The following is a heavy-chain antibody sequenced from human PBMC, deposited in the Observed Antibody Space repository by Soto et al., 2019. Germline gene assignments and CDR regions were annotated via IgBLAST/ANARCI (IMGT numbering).Heavy chain of an antibody. CDR2: IHPTDGST. Sequence: QVQLVQSGAEVKEPGASVKVSCKASGYNFASNHMHWVRQIPGQGLEWMGIIHPTDGSTSYAQRFRGRITLTRDAPTNTDYMELRGLTSEDTAVYYCVRARFGSWTVDYWGQGTLLTVSS. D-gene: IGHD6-13*01. CDR1: GYNFASNH. CDR3: VRARFGSWTVDY. J-gene: IGHJ4*02. V-gene: IGHV1-46*01.